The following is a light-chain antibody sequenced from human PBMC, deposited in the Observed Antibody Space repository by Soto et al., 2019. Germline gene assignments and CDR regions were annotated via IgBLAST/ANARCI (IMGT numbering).Light chain of an antibody. V-gene: IGKV3-15*01. CDR3: QQHDKWPFT. Sequence: EIVMTQSPVTLSVSPGERATLSCRASQSVSSNLAWYQQKPGQAPRLLIYVASTRATGIPARLSGSGSGTEFTLTISSLQSEDFAVYYCQQHDKWPFTFGQGTKLDIK. CDR2: VAS. J-gene: IGKJ2*01. CDR1: QSVSSN.